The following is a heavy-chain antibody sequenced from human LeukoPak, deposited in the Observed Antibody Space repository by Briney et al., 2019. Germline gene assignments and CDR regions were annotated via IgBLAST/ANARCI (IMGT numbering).Heavy chain of an antibody. CDR3: ARGLFSGYGFDY. V-gene: IGHV1-8*01. Sequence: GASVKVSCKATGYIFTSYDFNWVRQATGQRPELMGWMSPNSGDTGYAQTFQDRVTMTRNTSISTAYMELSSLRSEDTAVYYCARGLFSGYGFDYWGQGTLVTVSS. CDR2: MSPNSGDT. CDR1: GYIFTSYD. J-gene: IGHJ4*02. D-gene: IGHD5-12*01.